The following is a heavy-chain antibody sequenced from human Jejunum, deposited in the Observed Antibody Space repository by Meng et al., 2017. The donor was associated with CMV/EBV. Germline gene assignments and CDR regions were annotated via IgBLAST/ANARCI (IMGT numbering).Heavy chain of an antibody. D-gene: IGHD1-26*01. V-gene: IGHV3-23*01. CDR2: IGSGGVST. CDR3: AKGPGVVGVTGGYFDL. CDR1: GFTFSSYA. J-gene: IGHJ2*01. Sequence: GFTFSSYAMSWVRQAPGKGLEWVSAIGSGGVSTYYADSVKGRFTISRDNSKYTLYLQMNSLRAEDTAVYYCAKGPGVVGVTGGYFDLWGRGTLVTVSS.